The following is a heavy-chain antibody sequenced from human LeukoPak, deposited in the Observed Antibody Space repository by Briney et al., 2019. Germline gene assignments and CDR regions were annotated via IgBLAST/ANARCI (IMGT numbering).Heavy chain of an antibody. J-gene: IGHJ4*02. CDR3: TTGTIAVAGTYYFDY. CDR2: IKSKTDGGTT. Sequence: GGSLRLPCAASGFTFSNAWMSWVRQSPGTGLEWLGRIKSKTDGGTTDYAAPVKGRFTISRDDSKDTLYLQMNSLETEDTAVYYCTTGTIAVAGTYYFDYWGPGTLVTVSS. D-gene: IGHD6-19*01. CDR1: GFTFSNAW. V-gene: IGHV3-15*01.